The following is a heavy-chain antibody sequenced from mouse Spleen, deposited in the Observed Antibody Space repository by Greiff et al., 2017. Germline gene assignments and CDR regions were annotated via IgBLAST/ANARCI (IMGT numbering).Heavy chain of an antibody. V-gene: IGHV1-64*01. Sequence: VQLQQPGAELVKPGASVKLSCKASGYTFTSYWMHWVKQRPGQGLEWIGMIHPNSGSTNYNEKFKSKATLTVDKSSSTAYMQLSSLTSEDSAVYYCARRTPSSYDYAMDYWGQGTSVTVSS. CDR1: GYTFTSYW. J-gene: IGHJ4*01. D-gene: IGHD1-1*01. CDR3: ARRTPSSYDYAMDY. CDR2: IHPNSGST.